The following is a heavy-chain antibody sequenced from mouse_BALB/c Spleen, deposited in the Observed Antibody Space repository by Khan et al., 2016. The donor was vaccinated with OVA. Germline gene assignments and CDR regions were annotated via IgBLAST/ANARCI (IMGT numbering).Heavy chain of an antibody. J-gene: IGHJ4*01. CDR2: INTHSGVP. V-gene: IGHV9-4*02. CDR3: SRVGAAYYRSDGGAMEY. Sequence: LVESGPELKKPGETVRISCKASGYTFTTAGIQWVQQMPGKGLKWIGWINTHSGVPNYAEDFKGRFAFSLEISVHTAYLQITNLKNEDTATYFWSRVGAAYYRSDGGAMEYWGQGTSGTVSS. D-gene: IGHD2-12*01. CDR1: GYTFTTAG.